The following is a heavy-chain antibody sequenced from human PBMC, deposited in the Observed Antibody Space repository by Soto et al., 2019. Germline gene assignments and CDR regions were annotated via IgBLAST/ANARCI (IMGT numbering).Heavy chain of an antibody. CDR2: ISGSGGST. Sequence: GGSLRLSCAASGFTFSSYAMSWVRQAPGKGLEWVSAISGSGGSTYYADSVTGRFTISRDNSKNTLYLQMNSRRAEDTAVYYCATRDIVVVVAVLDGMDVWGQGTTVTVSS. D-gene: IGHD2-15*01. CDR3: ATRDIVVVVAVLDGMDV. J-gene: IGHJ6*02. CDR1: GFTFSSYA. V-gene: IGHV3-23*01.